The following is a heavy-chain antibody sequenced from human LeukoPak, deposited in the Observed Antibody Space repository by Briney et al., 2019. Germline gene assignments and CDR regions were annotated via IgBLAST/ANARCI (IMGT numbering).Heavy chain of an antibody. V-gene: IGHV1-69*04. J-gene: IGHJ4*02. CDR1: GGTFSSYA. D-gene: IGHD6-19*01. Sequence: SVKVSCKASGGTFSSYAISGVRQPRGQGLEGMGRIIPIFGIANYAQKFQGRVTITADKSTSTAYMELSRLRSEDTAVYYCARSIAVAGTNFDYWGQGTLVTVSS. CDR3: ARSIAVAGTNFDY. CDR2: IIPIFGIA.